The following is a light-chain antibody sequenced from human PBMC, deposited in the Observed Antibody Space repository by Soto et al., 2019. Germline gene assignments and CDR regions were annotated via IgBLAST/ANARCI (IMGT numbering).Light chain of an antibody. CDR1: QSVGRN. CDR3: QEYSNWPLFT. CDR2: AAS. J-gene: IGKJ3*01. Sequence: EIVVTQSPGILSVSPGDRATLSCRASQSVGRNLAWYQQKPGQAPTLLIYAASTSATGLPARFSGSGSGTDFTLTISSLQSEDFAVYYCQEYSNWPLFTFGPGTRVDIK. V-gene: IGKV3-15*01.